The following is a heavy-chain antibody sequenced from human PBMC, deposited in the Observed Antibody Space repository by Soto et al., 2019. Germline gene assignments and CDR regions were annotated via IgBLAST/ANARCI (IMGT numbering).Heavy chain of an antibody. CDR1: GFTFNTYA. D-gene: IGHD5-18*01. Sequence: EVQLLESGGGLVQPGGSLRLSCAASGFTFNTYAMSWVRQAPGKGLEWVSAISGSGGATYYADSVKGRFTISRDNSKNTLFLKMNRQGAEDTAVYYCAKSVYSYGRFDSWGLGTLVNVFS. CDR3: AKSVYSYGRFDS. CDR2: ISGSGGAT. J-gene: IGHJ4*02. V-gene: IGHV3-23*01.